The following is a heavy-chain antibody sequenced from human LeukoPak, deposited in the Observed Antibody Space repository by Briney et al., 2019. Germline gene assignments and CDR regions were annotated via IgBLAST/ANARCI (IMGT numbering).Heavy chain of an antibody. D-gene: IGHD5-18*01. J-gene: IGHJ4*02. CDR2: ISYDGSKK. Sequence: PGGSLRLSCAASGFTFSSYGMHWVRQGPGKGLEWVAVISYDGSKKYYADSVKGRFTISRDKSKNTLYLQMNSLRAEDTAVYYCAKDKRHTAMVDYWGQGTLVTVSS. V-gene: IGHV3-30*18. CDR1: GFTFSSYG. CDR3: AKDKRHTAMVDY.